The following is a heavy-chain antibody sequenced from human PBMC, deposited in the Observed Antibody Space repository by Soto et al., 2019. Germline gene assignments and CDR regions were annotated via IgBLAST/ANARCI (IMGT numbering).Heavy chain of an antibody. CDR3: ARYDSSGYYNGDGAGGFDY. Sequence: QVQLQESGPGLVKPSQTLSLTCTVSGGSISSGGYYWSWIRQHPGKGLEWIGYIYYSGSTYYNPSLKSRVTISVDTSKNQFSLKLSSVTAADTAVYYCARYDSSGYYNGDGAGGFDYWGQGTLVTVSS. J-gene: IGHJ4*02. CDR1: GGSISSGGYY. V-gene: IGHV4-31*03. D-gene: IGHD3-22*01. CDR2: IYYSGST.